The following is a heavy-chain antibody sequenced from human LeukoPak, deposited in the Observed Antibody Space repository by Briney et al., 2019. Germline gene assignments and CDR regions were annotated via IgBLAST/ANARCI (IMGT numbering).Heavy chain of an antibody. J-gene: IGHJ6*02. V-gene: IGHV1-8*01. CDR3: ARASITYDFWSGYFFYYYYGMDV. CDR1: GYTCTSYD. D-gene: IGHD3-3*01. CDR2: MNPNSRNT. Sequence: GASVKVSCKASGYTCTSYDINWVRQATGQGLEWMGWMNPNSRNTGYAQKFQGRVTMTRNTSISTAYMELSSLRSEDTAVYYCARASITYDFWSGYFFYYYYGMDVWGQGTTVTVSS.